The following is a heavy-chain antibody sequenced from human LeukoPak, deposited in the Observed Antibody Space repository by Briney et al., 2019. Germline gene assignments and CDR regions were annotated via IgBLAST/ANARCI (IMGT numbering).Heavy chain of an antibody. D-gene: IGHD6-19*01. Sequence: GGSLRLSCAASGFTFSSYSMNWVRQAPGKGLEWVSYISSSSSTIYYADSVKGRFTISRDNAKNSLYLQMNGLRAEDTAVYYCARGSPIAVAGSDYWGQGTLVTVSS. CDR3: ARGSPIAVAGSDY. V-gene: IGHV3-48*04. CDR1: GFTFSSYS. CDR2: ISSSSSTI. J-gene: IGHJ4*02.